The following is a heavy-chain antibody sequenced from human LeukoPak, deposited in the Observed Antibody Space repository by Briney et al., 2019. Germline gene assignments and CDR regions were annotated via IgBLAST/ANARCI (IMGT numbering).Heavy chain of an antibody. V-gene: IGHV3-23*01. J-gene: IGHJ4*02. Sequence: GGSLRLSCAASGFTFSDYYMSWVRQAPGKGLEWVSAISGSGGSTYYADSVKGRFAISRDNSKNTLYLQMNSLRAEDTAVYYCAKDAEYYDSSGYWGLNYFDYWGQGTLVTVSS. CDR1: GFTFSDYY. D-gene: IGHD3-22*01. CDR3: AKDAEYYDSSGYWGLNYFDY. CDR2: ISGSGGST.